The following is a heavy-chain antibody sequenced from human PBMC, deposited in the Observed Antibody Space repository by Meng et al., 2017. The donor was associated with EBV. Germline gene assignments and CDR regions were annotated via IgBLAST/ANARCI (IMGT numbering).Heavy chain of an antibody. J-gene: IGHJ4*02. D-gene: IGHD6-6*01. CDR2: IYWDDDK. V-gene: IGHV2-5*02. CDR1: GFSPSTRGVG. CDR3: AHIIAARPFDY. Sequence: TLKASGPTLVNPPQPRTLSCTFSGFSPSTRGVGVGWIRQPPGKALEWLALIYWDDDKRYSPSLKSRLTITKETSKNQVVLTMTNMDPVDAATYYCAHIIAARPFDYWGQGTLVTVSS.